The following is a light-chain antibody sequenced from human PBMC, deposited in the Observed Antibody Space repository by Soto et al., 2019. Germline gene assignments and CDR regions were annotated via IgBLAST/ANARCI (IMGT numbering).Light chain of an antibody. CDR3: QQLNTFPVT. CDR2: ASS. J-gene: IGKJ5*01. Sequence: DIQLTQSPSFLSASVGDRVTISCRASQGISSYLAWYQQTPGKAPKLLIYASSTLQSSVPSRFSGSGSGTEFTLTIGRLQPEDFATYYCQQLNTFPVTFCQGTRLDI. V-gene: IGKV1-9*01. CDR1: QGISSY.